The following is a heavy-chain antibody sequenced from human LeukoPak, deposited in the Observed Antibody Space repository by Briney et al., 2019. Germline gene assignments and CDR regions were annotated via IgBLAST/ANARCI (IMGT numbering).Heavy chain of an antibody. Sequence: PGGSLRLSCAASGFTFSSYAMHWVRQAPGKGLEWVSGISWNSGSIGYADSVKGRFTISRDNAKNSLYLQMNSLRAEDTALYYCAKGWSITMVRGVMGLPMDDYWGQGTLVTVSS. V-gene: IGHV3-9*01. CDR2: ISWNSGSI. CDR1: GFTFSSYA. CDR3: AKGWSITMVRGVMGLPMDDY. D-gene: IGHD3-10*01. J-gene: IGHJ4*02.